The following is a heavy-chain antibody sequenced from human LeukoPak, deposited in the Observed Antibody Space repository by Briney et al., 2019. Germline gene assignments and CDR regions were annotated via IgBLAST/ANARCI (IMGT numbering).Heavy chain of an antibody. CDR3: ARDGDTAMVMYYFDY. D-gene: IGHD5-18*01. Sequence: PGGSLRLSCAASGFTFSSYAMHWVRQAPGKGLEWVAVISYDGSNKYYADSVKGRFTISGDNSKNTLYLQMNSLRAEDTAVYYCARDGDTAMVMYYFDYWGQGTLVTVPS. CDR1: GFTFSSYA. J-gene: IGHJ4*02. CDR2: ISYDGSNK. V-gene: IGHV3-30-3*01.